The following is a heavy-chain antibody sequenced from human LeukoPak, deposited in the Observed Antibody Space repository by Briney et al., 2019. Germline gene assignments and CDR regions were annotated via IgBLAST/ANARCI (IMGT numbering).Heavy chain of an antibody. CDR3: AKDKAYYDFWSGYYSPYYFDY. D-gene: IGHD3-3*01. J-gene: IGHJ4*02. CDR2: ISNSGSTI. V-gene: IGHV3-11*01. CDR1: GFTFSDFY. Sequence: GGSLRLSCAASGFTFSDFYMTWIRQAPGKGLEWVSYISNSGSTIYYADSVKGRFTISRDNSKNTLYLQMNSLRAEDTAVYYCAKDKAYYDFWSGYYSPYYFDYWGQGTLVTVSS.